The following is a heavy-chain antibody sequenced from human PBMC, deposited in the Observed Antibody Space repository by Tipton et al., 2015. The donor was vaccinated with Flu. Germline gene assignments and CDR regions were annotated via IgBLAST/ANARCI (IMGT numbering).Heavy chain of an antibody. V-gene: IGHV3-66*02. D-gene: IGHD5/OR15-5a*01. CDR1: GFTFSDYY. CDR2: IYTGGNT. CDR3: ATNLPFDI. J-gene: IGHJ3*02. Sequence: SLRLSCVASGFTFSDYYMTWIRQAPGKGLEWVSVIYTGGNTYYADSVRGRFSISRDTSKNTVYLQMNSLRAEDTAVYYCATNLPFDIWGQGTMVIVSS.